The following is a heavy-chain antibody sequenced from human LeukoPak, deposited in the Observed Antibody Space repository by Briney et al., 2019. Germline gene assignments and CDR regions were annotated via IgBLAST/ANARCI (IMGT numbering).Heavy chain of an antibody. V-gene: IGHV3-74*01. Sequence: GGSLRLSCAASGNYWMHWVRQVPGKGLVCVSHINSDGSWTSYADSVKGRFTISKDNAKNTVYLQMNSLRAEDTAVYYCVSFYETYWGRGTLVTVSS. D-gene: IGHD2/OR15-2a*01. CDR3: VSFYETY. J-gene: IGHJ4*02. CDR1: GNYW. CDR2: INSDGSWT.